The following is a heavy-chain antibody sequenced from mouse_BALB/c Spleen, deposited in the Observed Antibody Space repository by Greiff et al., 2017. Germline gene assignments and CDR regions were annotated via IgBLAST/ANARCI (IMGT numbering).Heavy chain of an antibody. Sequence: VQLKESGPGLVKPSQSLSLTCSVTGYSITSGYYWNWIRQFPGNKLEWMGYISYDGSNNYNPSLKNRISITRDTSKNQFFLKLNSVTTEDTATYYCAGIHYYGTTYAMDYWGQGTSVTVSS. CDR1: GYSITSGYY. J-gene: IGHJ4*01. V-gene: IGHV3-6*02. D-gene: IGHD1-2*01. CDR3: AGIHYYGTTYAMDY. CDR2: ISYDGSN.